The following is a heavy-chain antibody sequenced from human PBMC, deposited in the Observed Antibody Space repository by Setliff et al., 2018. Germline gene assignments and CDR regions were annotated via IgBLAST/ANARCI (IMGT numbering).Heavy chain of an antibody. V-gene: IGHV3-7*03. D-gene: IGHD6-19*01. CDR1: GFTFSSYA. CDR2: IKQDGSEK. J-gene: IGHJ4*02. Sequence: PGGSLRLSCAASGFTFSSYAMSWVRQAPGKGLEWVANIKQDGSEKYYVDSVKGRFTISRDNAKNSLYLQMNSLRAEDTALYHCVRLGTVAAGDWGQGTLVTVSS. CDR3: VRLGTVAAGD.